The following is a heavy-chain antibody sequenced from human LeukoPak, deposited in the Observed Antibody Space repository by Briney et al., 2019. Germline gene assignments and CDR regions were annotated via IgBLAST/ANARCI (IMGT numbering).Heavy chain of an antibody. D-gene: IGHD3-9*01. J-gene: IGHJ4*02. CDR2: ISSSSSYI. CDR3: ARARAYYDILTGYYQTLPADY. Sequence: KTGGSLRLSCAASGFTFSSYSMNWVRQAPGKGLEWVSSISSSSSYIYYADSVKGRFTISRDNAKNSLYLQMNSLRAEDTAVYYCARARAYYDILTGYYQTLPADYWGQGTLVTVSS. CDR1: GFTFSSYS. V-gene: IGHV3-21*01.